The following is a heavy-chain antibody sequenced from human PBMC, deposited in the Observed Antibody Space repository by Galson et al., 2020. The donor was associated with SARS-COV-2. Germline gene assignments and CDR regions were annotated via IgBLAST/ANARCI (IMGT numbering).Heavy chain of an antibody. V-gene: IGHV3-11*01. CDR1: GFTFSDYY. D-gene: IGHD3-16*01. Sequence: NSGGSLRLSCAASGFTFSDYYMSWIRQAPGKGLEWVSYISSSGSTIYYADSVQGRFTISRDNAKNSLYLQMNSPRAEDTAVYYCAGDHKETEGGNYYYYNMDVWGKGTTVTVAT. J-gene: IGHJ6*04. CDR3: AGDHKETEGGNYYYYNMDV. CDR2: ISSSGSTI.